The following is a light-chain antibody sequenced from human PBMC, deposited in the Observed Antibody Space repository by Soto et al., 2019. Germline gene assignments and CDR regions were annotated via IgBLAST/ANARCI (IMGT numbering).Light chain of an antibody. Sequence: DIQMTQSPSSLSASVGDRVTITCRASEGITNDLVWYQQKPGKAPNRLIFAASTLHSGVPSRFSGSGSGTEFTLTIIGLQPEDFATYYCLQHKTYPWTFGQGTKVEIK. CDR1: EGITND. CDR3: LQHKTYPWT. CDR2: AAS. V-gene: IGKV1-17*01. J-gene: IGKJ1*01.